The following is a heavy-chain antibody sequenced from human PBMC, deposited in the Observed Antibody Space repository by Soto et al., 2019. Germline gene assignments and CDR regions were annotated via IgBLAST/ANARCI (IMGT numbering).Heavy chain of an antibody. J-gene: IGHJ6*02. D-gene: IGHD1-7*01. V-gene: IGHV1-69*12. CDR1: GGTFSSYA. CDR3: ASHGITGTWVYYYGMDV. CDR2: IIPIFGTA. Sequence: QVQLVQSGAEVKKPGSSVKVSCKASGGTFSSYAISWVRQAPGQGLEWMGGIIPIFGTANYAQKFQGRVTITADESTSRAYMELSSLRSEDTAVYCCASHGITGTWVYYYGMDVWGQGTRVTVSS.